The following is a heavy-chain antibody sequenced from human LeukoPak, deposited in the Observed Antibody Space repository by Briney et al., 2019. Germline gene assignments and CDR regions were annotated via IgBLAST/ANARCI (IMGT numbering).Heavy chain of an antibody. D-gene: IGHD3-10*01. CDR2: ISAYNGNT. Sequence: GASVKVSCKASGYTFTSYGISWVRQAPGQGLEWMGWISAYNGNTNYAQKLQGRVTMTTDTSTSTAYMELRSLRSDDTAVYYCARSITMVRGVIIGNDYWGQGTLVTVSS. CDR1: GYTFTSYG. CDR3: ARSITMVRGVIIGNDY. J-gene: IGHJ4*02. V-gene: IGHV1-18*01.